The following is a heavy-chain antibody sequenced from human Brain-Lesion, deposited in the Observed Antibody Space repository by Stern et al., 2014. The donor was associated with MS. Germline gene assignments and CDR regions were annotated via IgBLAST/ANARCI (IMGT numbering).Heavy chain of an antibody. J-gene: IGHJ4*02. D-gene: IGHD1-14*01. Sequence: EVQLVESGGDLVQPGRALRLPCAAFGFTFDDYAMHRVRQAPGKGLGGVAGISWNSGTIGYADSVKGRFTPSRDNAYSSLYLQMNSLRPEDTALYYCARDITGSSAYFAYWGQGTLVTVSS. CDR1: GFTFDDYA. CDR2: ISWNSGTI. V-gene: IGHV3-9*01. CDR3: ARDITGSSAYFAY.